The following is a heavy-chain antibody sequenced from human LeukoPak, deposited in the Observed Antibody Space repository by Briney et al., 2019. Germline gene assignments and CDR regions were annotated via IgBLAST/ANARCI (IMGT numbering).Heavy chain of an antibody. V-gene: IGHV3-53*01. J-gene: IGHJ4*02. CDR1: GFTVSSNY. CDR2: FYSGGNT. Sequence: GGSLRLSCAASGFTVSSNYVSWVRQAPGKGLEWLSVFYSGGNTYYADSVKGRFTISRDNSKNTLYLQMNGLRAEDTAVYYCARDYYGSGRLDYWGQGTLVTVSS. D-gene: IGHD3-10*01. CDR3: ARDYYGSGRLDY.